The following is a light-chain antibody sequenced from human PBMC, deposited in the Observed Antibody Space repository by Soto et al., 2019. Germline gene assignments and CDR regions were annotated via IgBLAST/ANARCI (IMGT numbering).Light chain of an antibody. CDR2: GAS. Sequence: EIVMTQSPATLSVSPGERATLSCRASQSVSNNYLAWYQQKPGQAPRLLIYGASNRAAGIQDRFSGSGSGTDFTLTTSRLEPEDFAVYYCQQYGSSGTCGQGTKVDIK. V-gene: IGKV3-20*01. CDR3: QQYGSSGT. CDR1: QSVSNNY. J-gene: IGKJ1*01.